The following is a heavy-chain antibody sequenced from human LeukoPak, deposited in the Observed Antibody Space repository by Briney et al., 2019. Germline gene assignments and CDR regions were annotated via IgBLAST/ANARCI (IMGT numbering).Heavy chain of an antibody. CDR3: ARTTEGHSWRTRYYSYYMDV. D-gene: IGHD6-13*01. V-gene: IGHV3-66*01. J-gene: IGHJ6*03. CDR1: EFSVGSNY. Sequence: PGGSLRLSCAASEFSVGSNYMTWVRQAPGKGLEWVSLIYSGGSTYYADSVKGRFTISRDNSKNTLYLQMNSLRAEDTAVYYCARTTEGHSWRTRYYSYYMDVWGKGTTVTVSS. CDR2: IYSGGST.